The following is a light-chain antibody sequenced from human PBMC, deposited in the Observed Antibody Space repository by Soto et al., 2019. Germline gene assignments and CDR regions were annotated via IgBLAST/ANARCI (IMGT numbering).Light chain of an antibody. CDR3: QSYDSSLTVV. Sequence: QSVLTQPPSVSGAPGQRVTISCTGSSSNIGAGYDVHWYQQFPGTTPKFLIYGNTNRPSGVPDRFSASKSGTSASLDITGLQAEDEAEYFCQSYDSSLTVVFDGGTKVPVL. J-gene: IGLJ2*01. V-gene: IGLV1-40*01. CDR1: SSNIGAGYD. CDR2: GNT.